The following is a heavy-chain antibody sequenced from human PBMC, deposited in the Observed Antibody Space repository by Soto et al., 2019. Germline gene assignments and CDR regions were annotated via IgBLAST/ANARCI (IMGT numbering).Heavy chain of an antibody. CDR3: ARLIGNSWLDS. Sequence: PGGSLRLSCAASGFTFSDYYMIWVRQAPGKGLEWVSYISSSSSTIYYADSVKGRFTINPDTSNNQLSLQLNSVTPDDTAVYYCARLIGNSWLDSWGQGTLVTVSS. CDR2: ISSSSSTI. V-gene: IGHV3-11*04. J-gene: IGHJ5*01. D-gene: IGHD2-8*01. CDR1: GFTFSDYY.